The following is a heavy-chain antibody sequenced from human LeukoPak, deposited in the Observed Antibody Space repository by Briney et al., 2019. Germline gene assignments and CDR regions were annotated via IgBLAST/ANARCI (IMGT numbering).Heavy chain of an antibody. V-gene: IGHV3-7*01. D-gene: IGHD3-22*01. CDR1: GFTFSSYW. CDR2: IKQDGSEK. Sequence: QSGGSLRLSCAASGFTFSSYWMSWVRQAPGKGLEWVANIKQDGSEKYYVDSVKGRFTISRDNAKNSLYLQMNGLRAEDTAVYYCARDGANYYDSSGYDYWGQGTLVTVSS. J-gene: IGHJ4*02. CDR3: ARDGANYYDSSGYDY.